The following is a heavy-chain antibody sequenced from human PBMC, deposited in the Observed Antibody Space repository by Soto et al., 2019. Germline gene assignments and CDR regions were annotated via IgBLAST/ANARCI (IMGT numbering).Heavy chain of an antibody. CDR3: ARADIAALDP. J-gene: IGHJ5*02. Sequence: QVQLQQWGAGLLKPSETLSLTCAVYGGSFSGYYWSWIRQPPGKGLEWIGEINHSGSTNYNPSLKSRVTISVDTSKNQFSLKLSSVTAADMAVYYCARADIAALDPWGQGTLVTVSS. CDR2: INHSGST. V-gene: IGHV4-34*01. CDR1: GGSFSGYY. D-gene: IGHD6-6*01.